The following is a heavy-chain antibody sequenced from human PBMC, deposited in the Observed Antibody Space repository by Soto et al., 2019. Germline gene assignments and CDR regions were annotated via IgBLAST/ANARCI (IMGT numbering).Heavy chain of an antibody. D-gene: IGHD2-21*02. CDR1: GYTFTSYD. Sequence: ASVKVSCKASGYTFTSYDINWVRQATGQGLEWMGWMNPNSGNTGYAQKFQGRVTMTRNTSISTAYMELSSLRSEDTAVYYCARGPDYLAYCGGDCSLGNWFDPWGQGTLVTVSS. V-gene: IGHV1-8*01. CDR2: MNPNSGNT. J-gene: IGHJ5*02. CDR3: ARGPDYLAYCGGDCSLGNWFDP.